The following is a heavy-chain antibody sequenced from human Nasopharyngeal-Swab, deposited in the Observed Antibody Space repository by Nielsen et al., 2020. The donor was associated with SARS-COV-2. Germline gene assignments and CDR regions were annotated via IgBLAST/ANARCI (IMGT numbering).Heavy chain of an antibody. CDR1: GVIFSKYW. Sequence: GGSLRLSCVASGVIFSKYWMHWVRQAPGKGLVWVARVNQDGSRTDYADSVRGRFTISRDNAKNPLYLEMNSLRVEDTAVYYCVKHQGSASDQWGQGTLVTVSS. D-gene: IGHD2-2*01. J-gene: IGHJ4*02. CDR2: VNQDGSRT. CDR3: VKHQGSASDQ. V-gene: IGHV3-74*01.